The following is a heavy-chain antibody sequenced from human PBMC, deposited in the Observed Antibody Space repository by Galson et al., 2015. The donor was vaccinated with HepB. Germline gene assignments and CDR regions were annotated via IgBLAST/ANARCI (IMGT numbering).Heavy chain of an antibody. Sequence: SLRLSCAASGFTFSNYWMTWVRQAPGKGLEWVATVKPDGSDTYYAGSVKGRFTISRDNAKNSLYLQMNTLRVEDMGVYYCAKGKSGSPDSWGRGIRVTVSS. CDR3: AKGKSGSPDS. V-gene: IGHV3-7*01. J-gene: IGHJ5*01. CDR1: GFTFSNYW. CDR2: VKPDGSDT. D-gene: IGHD1-26*01.